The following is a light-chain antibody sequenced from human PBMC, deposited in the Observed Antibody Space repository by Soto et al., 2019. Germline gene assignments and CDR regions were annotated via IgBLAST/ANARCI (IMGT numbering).Light chain of an antibody. Sequence: QSVLTQPPSASGSPGQSVTISCTGTSSDVGGYNYVSWYQQHPGKAAKLMIYEVNKRPSGVPDRFSGSKSGNTASLTVTGPKVGDEADYYCSSFAGSIYVFGFGTRFT. V-gene: IGLV2-8*01. CDR2: EVN. CDR3: SSFAGSIYV. CDR1: SSDVGGYNY. J-gene: IGLJ1*01.